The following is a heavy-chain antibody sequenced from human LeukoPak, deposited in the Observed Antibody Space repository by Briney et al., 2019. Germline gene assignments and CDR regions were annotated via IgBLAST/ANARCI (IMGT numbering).Heavy chain of an antibody. CDR2: ISAYNGNT. CDR1: GYTFTSYD. D-gene: IGHD3-16*02. CDR3: ARRGDYVWGSYRYTDLAY. V-gene: IGHV1-18*01. Sequence: ASVKVSCKASGYTFTSYDINWVRQAPGQGLEWMGWISAYNGNTNYAQKLQGRVTMTTDTSTSTAYMELRSLRSDDTAVYYCARRGDYVWGSYRYTDLAYWGQGTLVTVSS. J-gene: IGHJ4*02.